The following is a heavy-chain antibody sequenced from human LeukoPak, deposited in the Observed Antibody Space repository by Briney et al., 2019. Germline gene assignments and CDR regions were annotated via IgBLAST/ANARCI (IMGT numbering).Heavy chain of an antibody. Sequence: SETLSLTCTVSGGSISSYYWSWIRQPPGKGLEWIGYIYYSGSTNYNPSLKSRVTISVDTSKNQFSLKLSSVTAADTAVYYCARAGIAAATGIDYWGQGTLVTVSS. CDR3: ARAGIAAATGIDY. J-gene: IGHJ4*02. V-gene: IGHV4-59*01. CDR1: GGSISSYY. D-gene: IGHD6-13*01. CDR2: IYYSGST.